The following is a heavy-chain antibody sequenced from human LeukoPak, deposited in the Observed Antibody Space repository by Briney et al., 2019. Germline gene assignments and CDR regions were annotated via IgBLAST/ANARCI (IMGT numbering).Heavy chain of an antibody. CDR1: GYTFNDYY. CDR2: INPNTGAA. Sequence: VASVKVSCKASGYTFNDYYIQWVRQAPGQGLEWMGRINPNTGAAYYAQKFQGRVTVTRDTSISTAFMELSRLMFDDTAVYYCARDVVVAPAAHFYFDYWGQGTLVTVSS. CDR3: ARDVVVAPAAHFYFDY. D-gene: IGHD2-2*01. V-gene: IGHV1-2*02. J-gene: IGHJ4*02.